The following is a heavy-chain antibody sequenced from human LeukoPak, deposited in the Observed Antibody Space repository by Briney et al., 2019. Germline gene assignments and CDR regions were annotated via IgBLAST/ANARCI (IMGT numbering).Heavy chain of an antibody. Sequence: ASVKVSCKASGYTFTSYAMNWVRQAPGQGLEWMGWINTNTGNPTYAQGFTGRFVFSLDTSVSTAYLQISSLKAEDTAVYYCARGEAVADQVYYYYGMDVWGQGTTVTVSS. CDR2: INTNTGNP. V-gene: IGHV7-4-1*02. J-gene: IGHJ6*02. CDR1: GYTFTSYA. D-gene: IGHD6-19*01. CDR3: ARGEAVADQVYYYYGMDV.